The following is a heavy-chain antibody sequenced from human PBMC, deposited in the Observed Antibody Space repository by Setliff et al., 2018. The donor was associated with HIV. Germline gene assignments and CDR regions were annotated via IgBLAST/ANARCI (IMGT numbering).Heavy chain of an antibody. Sequence: TLSLTCTVSGGSISSGDYFLSWIRQAPGKGLEWIGCIYYSRSAYYNPSLQSRVTISVDTSKNQVSLKLNSMTAADTAVYFCVRGPQWLVQKGRVYYFDYWGQGALVTVSS. D-gene: IGHD6-19*01. J-gene: IGHJ4*02. CDR2: IYYSRSA. CDR1: GGSISSGDYF. CDR3: VRGPQWLVQKGRVYYFDY. V-gene: IGHV4-30-4*08.